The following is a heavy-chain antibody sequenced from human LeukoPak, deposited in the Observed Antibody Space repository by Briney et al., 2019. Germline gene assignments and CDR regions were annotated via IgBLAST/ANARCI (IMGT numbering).Heavy chain of an antibody. CDR2: INPSGGST. J-gene: IGHJ4*02. Sequence: ASVKVSCKASGYTFTSYYMHWVRQAPGQGLEWMGIINPSGGSTSYAQKFQGRVTMTRDTSTSTVYMELSSLRSEDTAVYYCARDPPLGSCSTISCPHLDYWGQGTLVTVSS. CDR3: ARDPPLGSCSTISCPHLDY. CDR1: GYTFTSYY. D-gene: IGHD2-2*01. V-gene: IGHV1-46*01.